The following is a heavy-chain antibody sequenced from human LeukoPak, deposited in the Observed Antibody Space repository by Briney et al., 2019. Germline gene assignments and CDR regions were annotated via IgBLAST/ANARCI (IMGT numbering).Heavy chain of an antibody. CDR1: GVTVSSNH. J-gene: IGHJ4*02. Sequence: GGSLRLSCAVSGVTVSSNHMSWVRQAPGEGLEWVSAIYSGGGTYYADSVKGRFTLSRDNSKNTLYLQMNSLRAEDTAVYYCVRDASWGQGTLVTVST. V-gene: IGHV3-66*01. CDR2: IYSGGGT. CDR3: VRDAS.